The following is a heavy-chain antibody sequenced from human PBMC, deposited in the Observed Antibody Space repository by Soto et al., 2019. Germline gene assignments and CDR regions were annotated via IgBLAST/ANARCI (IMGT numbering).Heavy chain of an antibody. CDR1: GYTFTSYA. CDR3: ARDLSHDILTGYSDWFDP. Sequence: ASVKVSCKASGYTFTSYAMHWVRQAPGQRLEWMGWINAGNGNTKYSQKFQGRVTITRDTSASTAYMELSSLRSEDTAVYYCARDLSHDILTGYSDWFDPWGQGTLVTVSS. J-gene: IGHJ5*02. CDR2: INAGNGNT. V-gene: IGHV1-3*01. D-gene: IGHD3-9*01.